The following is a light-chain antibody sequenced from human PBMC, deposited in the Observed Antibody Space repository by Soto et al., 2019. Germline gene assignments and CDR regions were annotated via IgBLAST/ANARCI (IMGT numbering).Light chain of an antibody. Sequence: NFMLTQPHSVSESPGKTVTISCTRSSGSIASNYVQWYQQRPGSAPTTVIYEDNQRPSGVPDRFSGSIDSSSNSASLTISGLKTEDEADYYCQSYDSSPRGVFGGGTKVTVL. CDR1: SGSIASNY. V-gene: IGLV6-57*03. CDR3: QSYDSSPRGV. CDR2: EDN. J-gene: IGLJ3*02.